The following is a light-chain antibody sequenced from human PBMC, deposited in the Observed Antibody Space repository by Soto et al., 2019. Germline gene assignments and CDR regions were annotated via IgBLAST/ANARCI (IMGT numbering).Light chain of an antibody. CDR2: DTS. V-gene: IGKV3-11*01. CDR1: QTVYSH. Sequence: EIVLTQSPATLSLSPGERATLSCWASQTVYSHLAWYQQKPGQAPRLLIYDTSYRATGIPSRFSGSGSGTDFTLTISSLEPEDFAVYYCQQHNTYPLTFGGGTKVEIK. CDR3: QQHNTYPLT. J-gene: IGKJ4*01.